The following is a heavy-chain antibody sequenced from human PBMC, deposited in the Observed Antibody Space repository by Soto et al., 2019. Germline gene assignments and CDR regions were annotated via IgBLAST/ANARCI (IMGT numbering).Heavy chain of an antibody. CDR2: ISSSGNYI. J-gene: IGHJ4*02. Sequence: LRLSCAASGFTFSSYGMNWVRQAPGKGLEWVSSISSSGNYIYYADSVKGRFTISRDNAKNSLYLQMNSLRAEDTAVYYCANGYGSTIWGQGALVTVSS. CDR1: GFTFSSYG. V-gene: IGHV3-21*01. D-gene: IGHD3-10*01. CDR3: ANGYGSTI.